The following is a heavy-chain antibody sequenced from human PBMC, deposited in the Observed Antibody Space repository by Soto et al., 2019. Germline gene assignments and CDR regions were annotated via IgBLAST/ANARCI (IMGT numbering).Heavy chain of an antibody. Sequence: EVQLLESGGGLVQPGRSLRLSCAASGFTFSSYAMSWVRQAPGKGLEWVSAISGSGGSTYYADSVKGRFTISRDNSKNALYLQLNGLRAEDTAVYYCANRRWSNWTQNTVFAYWGQGTLVTVSS. CDR2: ISGSGGST. J-gene: IGHJ4*02. CDR1: GFTFSSYA. D-gene: IGHD1-20*01. V-gene: IGHV3-23*01. CDR3: ANRRWSNWTQNTVFAY.